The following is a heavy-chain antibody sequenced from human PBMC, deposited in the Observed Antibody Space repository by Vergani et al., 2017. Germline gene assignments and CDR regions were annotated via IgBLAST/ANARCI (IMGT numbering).Heavy chain of an antibody. CDR3: TRQVHNPVGVPAAEYYYYYYMDV. Sequence: EVQLVESGGGLVQPGGSLKLSCAASGFTFSGSAMHWVRQASGKGLEWVGRIRSKANSYATAYAASVKGRFTISRDDSKNTAYLQMNSLKTEDTAVYYCTRQVHNPVGVPAAEYYYYYYMDVWGKGTTVTVSS. CDR2: IRSKANSYAT. CDR1: GFTFSGSA. V-gene: IGHV3-73*02. D-gene: IGHD2-2*01. J-gene: IGHJ6*03.